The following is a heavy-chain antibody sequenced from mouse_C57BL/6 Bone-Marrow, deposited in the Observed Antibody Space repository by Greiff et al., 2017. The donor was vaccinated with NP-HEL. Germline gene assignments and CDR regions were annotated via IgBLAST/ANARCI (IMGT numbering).Heavy chain of an antibody. D-gene: IGHD1-1*01. CDR2: IWTGGGT. J-gene: IGHJ4*01. Sequence: QVQLKESAPGLVAPSQSLSITCTVSGFSLTSYAISWVRQPPGKGLEWLGVIWTGGGTNYNSALKSRLSISKDNSKSQVFLKMNSLQTDDTARYYCARNYYYGSRGYYYAMDYWGQGTSVTVSS. V-gene: IGHV2-9-1*01. CDR3: ARNYYYGSRGYYYAMDY. CDR1: GFSLTSYA.